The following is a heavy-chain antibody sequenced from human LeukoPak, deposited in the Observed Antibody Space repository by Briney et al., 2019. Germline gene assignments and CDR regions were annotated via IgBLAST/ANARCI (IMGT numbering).Heavy chain of an antibody. J-gene: IGHJ4*02. CDR2: IYYSGST. CDR1: GGSISSSSYY. D-gene: IGHD5-12*01. CDR3: ARDSGYDAPLNY. Sequence: ASETLSLTCTVSGGSISSSSYYWGWIRQPPGKGLEWIGSIYYSGSTYYNPSLKSRVTISVDTSKNQFSLKLSSVTAADTAVYYCARDSGYDAPLNYWGQGTLVTVSS. V-gene: IGHV4-39*02.